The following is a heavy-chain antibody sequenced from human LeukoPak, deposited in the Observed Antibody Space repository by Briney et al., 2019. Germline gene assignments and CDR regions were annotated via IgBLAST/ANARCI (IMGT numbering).Heavy chain of an antibody. D-gene: IGHD2-2*01. CDR1: GGTFTIYA. CDR3: AHYCSSTSCHRG. CDR2: IFPIFGTA. V-gene: IGHV1-69*13. J-gene: IGHJ4*02. Sequence: SVTVSYKASGGTFTIYAISWVRQAPGQGLEWLGGIFPIFGTANYLQKFQGRVTITADESTSTAYMDLSSLRSEDTAVYYCAHYCSSTSCHRGWGQGTLVTVSS.